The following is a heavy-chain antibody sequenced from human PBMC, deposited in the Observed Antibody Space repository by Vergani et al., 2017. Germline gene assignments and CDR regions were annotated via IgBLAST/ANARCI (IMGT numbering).Heavy chain of an antibody. CDR3: ARAPTPHFYCGGDCPYPPMFDY. Sequence: VQLVESGGGLVKPGGSLRLSCAASGFTFSSYSMNWVRQAPGKGLEWVSSISSSSSYIYYADSVKGRFTISRDNAKNSLYLQMNSLRAEDTAVYYCARAPTPHFYCGGDCPYPPMFDYWGQGTLVTVSS. D-gene: IGHD2-21*01. V-gene: IGHV3-21*01. CDR1: GFTFSSYS. J-gene: IGHJ4*02. CDR2: ISSSSSYI.